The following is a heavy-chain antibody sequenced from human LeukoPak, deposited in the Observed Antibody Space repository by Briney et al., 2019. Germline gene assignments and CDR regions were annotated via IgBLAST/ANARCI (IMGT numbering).Heavy chain of an antibody. V-gene: IGHV1-8*01. CDR2: MNPNSGNT. Sequence: ASVKVSCKASGYTFTSYDINWVRQATGQGLEWMGWMNPNSGNTGYAQKFQGRVTMTRNTSISTAYIELSSLRSEDTAVYYCARGGWFGDYYYYGMDVWGQGTTVTVSS. CDR3: ARGGWFGDYYYYGMDV. D-gene: IGHD3-10*01. CDR1: GYTFTSYD. J-gene: IGHJ6*02.